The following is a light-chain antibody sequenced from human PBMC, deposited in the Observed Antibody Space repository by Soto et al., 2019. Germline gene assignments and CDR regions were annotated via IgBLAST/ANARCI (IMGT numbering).Light chain of an antibody. CDR1: QSVSSN. J-gene: IGKJ5*01. CDR2: GAS. Sequence: EIVMTQSPATLSVSPGERATLSCRASQSVSSNLAWYQQKPGQAPRLLIYGASSRATGIPDRFSGSGSGTDFTLTISRLEPEDFAVYYCQQYGSSPPAITFGQGTRLEIK. CDR3: QQYGSSPPAIT. V-gene: IGKV3-20*01.